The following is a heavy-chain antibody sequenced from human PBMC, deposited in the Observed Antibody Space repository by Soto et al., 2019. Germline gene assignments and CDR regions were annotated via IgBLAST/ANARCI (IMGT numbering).Heavy chain of an antibody. J-gene: IGHJ6*02. V-gene: IGHV3-30-3*01. CDR3: ARDYGSYGPYYYYGMDV. D-gene: IGHD5-18*01. Sequence: GGSLRLSCAVSGFTFSSYAMHWVRQAPGKGLEWVAVISNDGSNKYYADSVKGRFTISRDNSKNTLYLQMNSLRAEDTAVYYCARDYGSYGPYYYYGMDVWGQGTTVTVSS. CDR1: GFTFSSYA. CDR2: ISNDGSNK.